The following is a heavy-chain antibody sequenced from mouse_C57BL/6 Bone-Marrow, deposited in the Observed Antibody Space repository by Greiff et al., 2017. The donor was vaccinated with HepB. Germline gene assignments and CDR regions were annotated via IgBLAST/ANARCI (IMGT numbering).Heavy chain of an antibody. Sequence: VQLQQSGAELMKPGASVKLSCKATGYTFTGYWIEWVKQRPGHGLEWIGEILPGSGSTNYNEKFKGKATFTADTSSNTAYMQLSSLTTEDSAIYYCARDPFYYGSSPYYFDYWGQGTTRTVSS. V-gene: IGHV1-9*01. CDR2: ILPGSGST. CDR1: GYTFTGYW. J-gene: IGHJ2*01. CDR3: ARDPFYYGSSPYYFDY. D-gene: IGHD1-1*01.